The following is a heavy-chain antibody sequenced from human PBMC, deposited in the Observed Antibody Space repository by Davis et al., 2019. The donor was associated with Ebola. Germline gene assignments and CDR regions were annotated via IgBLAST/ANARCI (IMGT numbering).Heavy chain of an antibody. D-gene: IGHD4-11*01. Sequence: SETLSLTCTVSGGSISSSSYYWGWIRQPPGKGLEWIGSIYYSGSTYYNPSLKSRVTISVDTSKNQFSLKLSSVTAADTAVYYCAREDSNYVGWFDPWGQGTLVTVSS. J-gene: IGHJ5*02. CDR1: GGSISSSSYY. V-gene: IGHV4-39*07. CDR2: IYYSGST. CDR3: AREDSNYVGWFDP.